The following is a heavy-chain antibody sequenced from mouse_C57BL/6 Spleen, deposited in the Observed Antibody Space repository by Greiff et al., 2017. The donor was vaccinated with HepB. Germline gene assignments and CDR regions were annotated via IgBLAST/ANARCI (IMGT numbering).Heavy chain of an antibody. CDR1: GYTFTSYW. CDR3: ARFGPEFAY. J-gene: IGHJ3*01. Sequence: VQLQQPGAELVMPGASVKLSCKASGYTFTSYWMHWVKQRPGQGLEWIGEIDPSDSYTNYNQKFKGKSTLTVDKSSSTAYMQLSSLTSEDSAVYYCARFGPEFAYWGQGTLVTVSA. CDR2: IDPSDSYT. V-gene: IGHV1-69*01.